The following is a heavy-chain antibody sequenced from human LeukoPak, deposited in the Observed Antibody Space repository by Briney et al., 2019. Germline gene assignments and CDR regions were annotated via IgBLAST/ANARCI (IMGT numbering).Heavy chain of an antibody. D-gene: IGHD3-22*01. Sequence: SETLSLTCTVSGGSIRSSSYYWGWIRQPPGKGLEWIGSIFYSGNTYYNPSLKSRVTISVDTSKNQFSLKLSSVTAADTAVYYCAREGYYDTSASGAFDIWGQGTMVTVCS. CDR3: AREGYYDTSASGAFDI. V-gene: IGHV4-39*07. J-gene: IGHJ3*02. CDR2: IFYSGNT. CDR1: GGSIRSSSYY.